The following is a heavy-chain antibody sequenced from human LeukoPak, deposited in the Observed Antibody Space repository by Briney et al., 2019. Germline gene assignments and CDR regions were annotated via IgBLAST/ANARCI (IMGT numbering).Heavy chain of an antibody. Sequence: GASVKVSCQASGYSFTDYYMHWVRQAPGQGLEWIGWINSGSGDTNYAQKSQGRVTVTRDTSSSTTYMEVSNLRSDDTAVYHCVRERRATADYWGQGTLVTVSS. CDR1: GYSFTDYY. CDR2: INSGSGDT. J-gene: IGHJ4*02. D-gene: IGHD1-26*01. CDR3: VRERRATADY. V-gene: IGHV1-2*02.